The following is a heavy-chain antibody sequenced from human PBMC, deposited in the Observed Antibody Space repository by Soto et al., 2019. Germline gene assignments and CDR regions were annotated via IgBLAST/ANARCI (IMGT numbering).Heavy chain of an antibody. V-gene: IGHV1-2*02. Sequence: QVQLVQSGAEVKKPGASVKVSCKASGYTFTGYYVHCVRQAPGQGLEWVGWINPNTGGTNYTQKFQGRVTMTRDTSIHTAYMELSRLRSDDTAVYYCAREEFDYWGQGALVTVSS. CDR2: INPNTGGT. J-gene: IGHJ4*02. CDR1: GYTFTGYY. CDR3: AREEFDY.